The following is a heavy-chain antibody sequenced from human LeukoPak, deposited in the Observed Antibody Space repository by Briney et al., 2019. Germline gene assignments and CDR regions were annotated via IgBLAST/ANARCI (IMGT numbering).Heavy chain of an antibody. CDR2: IYYSGST. CDR3: ARQKGPKYSSSPDWYFDL. J-gene: IGHJ2*01. D-gene: IGHD6-13*01. Sequence: SETLSLTCTVSGGSISSGDYYWSWIRQPPGKGLEWIGYIYYSGSTNYNPSLKSRVTISVDTSKNQFSLKLSSVTAADTAVYYCARQKGPKYSSSPDWYFDLWGRGTLVTVSS. CDR1: GGSISSGDYY. V-gene: IGHV4-61*08.